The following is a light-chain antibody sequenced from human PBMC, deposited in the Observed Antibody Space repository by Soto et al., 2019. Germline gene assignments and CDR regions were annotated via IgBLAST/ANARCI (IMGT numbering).Light chain of an antibody. CDR2: AAY. CDR3: QQFNTYPLT. V-gene: IGKV1-9*01. Sequence: DIQLTQSPSFLSASVGDRVTITCRASQGINDYLAWYQQKPGKAPKLLIYAAYTLQSEVPSRFSGSASGTEFTLTISSLQTEDFATYYCQQFNTYPLTFGGGTKVEVK. J-gene: IGKJ4*01. CDR1: QGINDY.